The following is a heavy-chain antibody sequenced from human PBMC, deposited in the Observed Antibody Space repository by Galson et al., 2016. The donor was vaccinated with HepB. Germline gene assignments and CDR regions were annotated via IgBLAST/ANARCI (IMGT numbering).Heavy chain of an antibody. CDR1: GFTFSDYW. V-gene: IGHV3-7*01. CDR3: ARDPTAHELLLDY. Sequence: SLRLSCAASGFTFSDYWMSWVRQAPGKGLEWVANIRQDGGEKHYVDSVKGRFTISRDNAKNSLFLQMNSLRAEDTAVWCCARDPTAHELLLDYWGQGTLVTVSS. D-gene: IGHD1-26*01. CDR2: IRQDGGEK. J-gene: IGHJ4*02.